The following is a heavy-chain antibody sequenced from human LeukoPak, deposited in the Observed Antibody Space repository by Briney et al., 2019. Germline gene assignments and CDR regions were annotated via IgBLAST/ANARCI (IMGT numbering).Heavy chain of an antibody. D-gene: IGHD3-3*01. J-gene: IGHJ4*02. CDR3: AKGGSYDFWSGYYLEY. CDR1: GFTFDDYA. CDR2: ISWNSGSI. V-gene: IGHV3-9*01. Sequence: PGRSLRLSCAASGFTFDDYAMHWVRQALGKGLEWVSGISWNSGSIDYADSVKGRFTISRDNAKNSLYLQMNSLRAEDTALYYCAKGGSYDFWSGYYLEYWGQGTLVTVSS.